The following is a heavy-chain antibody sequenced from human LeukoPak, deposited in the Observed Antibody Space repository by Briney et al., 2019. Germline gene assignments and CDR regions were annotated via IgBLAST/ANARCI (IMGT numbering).Heavy chain of an antibody. J-gene: IGHJ4*02. V-gene: IGHV4-61*02. D-gene: IGHD4-11*01. CDR3: ARGYSNPPFFDS. CDR2: IYTGGST. Sequence: SETLSLTCTVSGGSISSGSYYWSWIRQPAGKGLEWIGRIYTGGSTNYNPSLKSRVTISADTSKNQFSLKLSSVTAADTAVYYCARGYSNPPFFDSWGQGTLVTVSS. CDR1: GGSISSGSYY.